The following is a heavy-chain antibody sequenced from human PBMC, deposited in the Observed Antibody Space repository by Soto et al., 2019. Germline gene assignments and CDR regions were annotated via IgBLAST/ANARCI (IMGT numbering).Heavy chain of an antibody. V-gene: IGHV1-3*01. D-gene: IGHD3-22*01. CDR3: ARATTYYYDSSGYYVGAFDI. Sequence: ASVKVSCKASGYTFTSYAMHWVRQAPGQRXEWMGGINAGNGNTKYSQKFQRRVTITRDTSASTAYMELSSLRSEDTAVYYCARATTYYYDSSGYYVGAFDIWGQGTLVTVS. CDR2: INAGNGNT. J-gene: IGHJ3*02. CDR1: GYTFTSYA.